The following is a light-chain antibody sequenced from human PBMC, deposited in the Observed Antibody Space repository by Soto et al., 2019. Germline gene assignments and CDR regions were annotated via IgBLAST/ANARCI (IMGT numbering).Light chain of an antibody. CDR1: SGSIASNY. CDR3: QSYDSSTVV. J-gene: IGLJ2*01. Sequence: NFMLTQPYSVSESPGKTVTISCTRSSGSIASNYVQWYQQRPGSAPTTVIYEDNQRPSAVPDRFSGSTDGSSNSASLTISGLQTEDEADYYCQSYDSSTVVFGGGTKVTVL. CDR2: EDN. V-gene: IGLV6-57*04.